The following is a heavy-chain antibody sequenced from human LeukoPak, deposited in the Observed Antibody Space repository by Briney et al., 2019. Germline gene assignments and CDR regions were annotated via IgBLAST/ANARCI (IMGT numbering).Heavy chain of an antibody. J-gene: IGHJ4*02. CDR1: GGSFSGYY. CDR2: IYYSGTT. Sequence: SETLSLTCAVYGGSFSGYYWVWIRQPPAKGLEWIGTIYYSGTTYYNPSLKSRVTISVDTSKNQFSLKLSSVTAADTAVYYCARDMVRGVIDYWGQGTLVTVSS. CDR3: ARDMVRGVIDY. D-gene: IGHD3-10*01. V-gene: IGHV4-34*01.